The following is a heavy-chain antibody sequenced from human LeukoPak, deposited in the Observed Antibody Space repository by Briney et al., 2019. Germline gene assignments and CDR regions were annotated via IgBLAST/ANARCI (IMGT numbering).Heavy chain of an antibody. J-gene: IGHJ3*02. CDR1: GYTFTSYG. CDR2: ISAHNGNT. Sequence: GASVKVSCKASGYTFTSYGISWVRQAPGQGLEWMGWISAHNGNTNYAQKLQGRVTMTTDTSTSTAYMELRSLRSDDTAVYYCASGYDFWSGYHDAFDIWGQGTMVTVSS. V-gene: IGHV1-18*01. CDR3: ASGYDFWSGYHDAFDI. D-gene: IGHD3-3*01.